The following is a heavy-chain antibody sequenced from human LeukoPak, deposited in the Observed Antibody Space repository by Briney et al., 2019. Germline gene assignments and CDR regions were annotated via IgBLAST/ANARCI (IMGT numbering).Heavy chain of an antibody. CDR3: ARDSRGGGDAFDI. CDR1: GGTFSSQI. Sequence: SVKVSCKASGGTFSSQIISWVRQAPGQGLEWMGKIIPGVDIKKYSQKFQGRVAIIADKSTSTAYLDLSSLRSEDTAVYYCARDSRGGGDAFDIWGQGTMVTVSS. CDR2: IIPGVDIK. J-gene: IGHJ3*02. V-gene: IGHV1-69*04. D-gene: IGHD3-16*01.